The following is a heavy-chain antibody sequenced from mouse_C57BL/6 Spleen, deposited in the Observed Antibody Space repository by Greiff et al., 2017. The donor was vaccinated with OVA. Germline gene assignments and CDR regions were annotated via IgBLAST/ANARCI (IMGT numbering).Heavy chain of an antibody. CDR2: IDPSDSYT. J-gene: IGHJ4*01. CDR3: ARVDYGNNYAMDY. CDR1: GYTFTSYW. V-gene: IGHV1-50*01. D-gene: IGHD2-1*01. Sequence: QVQLKQPGAELVKPGASVKLSCKASGYTFTSYWMQWVKQRPGQGLEWIGEIDPSDSYTNYNQKFKGKATLTVDTSSSTAYMQLSSLTSEDSAVYYCARVDYGNNYAMDYWGQGTSVTVSS.